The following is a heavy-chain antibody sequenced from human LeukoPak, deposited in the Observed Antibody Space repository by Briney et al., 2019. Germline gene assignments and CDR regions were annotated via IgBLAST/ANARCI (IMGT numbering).Heavy chain of an antibody. CDR1: GFTFSSYS. CDR3: ARGRSGSYGFFDY. J-gene: IGHJ4*02. Sequence: GGSLRLSCAASGFTFSSYSMNWVRQAPGKGLEWVSSISSSSSYIYYADSVKGRFTISRDNAKNSLYLQMNSLRAEDTAVYYCARGRSGSYGFFDYWSLGNLVTVSS. CDR2: ISSSSSYI. V-gene: IGHV3-21*01. D-gene: IGHD3-10*01.